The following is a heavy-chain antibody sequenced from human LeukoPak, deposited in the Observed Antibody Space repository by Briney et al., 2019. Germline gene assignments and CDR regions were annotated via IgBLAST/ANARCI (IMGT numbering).Heavy chain of an antibody. V-gene: IGHV3-30*18. D-gene: IGHD3-3*01. J-gene: IGHJ3*02. Sequence: GGSLRLSCAASGFTFSSYWMSWVRQAPGKGLEWVAVISYDGSNKYYADSVKGRFTISRDNSKNTLYLQMNSLRAEDTAVYYCAKGAGVTIFGVVTHDAFDIWGQGTMVTVSS. CDR3: AKGAGVTIFGVVTHDAFDI. CDR1: GFTFSSYW. CDR2: ISYDGSNK.